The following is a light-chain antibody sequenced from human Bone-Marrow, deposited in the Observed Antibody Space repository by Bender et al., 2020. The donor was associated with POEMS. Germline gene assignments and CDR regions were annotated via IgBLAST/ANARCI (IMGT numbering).Light chain of an antibody. V-gene: IGLV1-44*01. Sequence: QSVLTQPPSVSGTPGQRVTISCSGSGSNIGGYPVNWYQQLPGTAPRLLIYTNNERPSGIPERFSGSNSGNTATLTISGTQATDEADYYCQAWDSSTVVFGGGTKLTVL. CDR2: TNN. J-gene: IGLJ2*01. CDR3: QAWDSSTVV. CDR1: GSNIGGYP.